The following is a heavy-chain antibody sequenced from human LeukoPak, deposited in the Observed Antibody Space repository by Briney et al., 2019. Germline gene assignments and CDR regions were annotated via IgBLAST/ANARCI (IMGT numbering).Heavy chain of an antibody. CDR2: ISVSGGST. Sequence: PGGSLRLSRAASGFTFSSFPMTWVRQAPGKGLEWVSAISVSGGSTYYADSVKGRFTISRDNSKNTLYLQMNSLRADDTALYYCTKRGSSWSFDYWGRGTLVTVSS. CDR3: TKRGSSWSFDY. D-gene: IGHD6-13*01. V-gene: IGHV3-23*01. CDR1: GFTFSSFP. J-gene: IGHJ4*02.